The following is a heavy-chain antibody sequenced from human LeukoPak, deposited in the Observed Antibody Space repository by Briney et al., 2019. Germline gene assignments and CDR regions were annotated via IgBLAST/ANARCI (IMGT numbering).Heavy chain of an antibody. Sequence: GGSLRLSCAASGFTFDGYGMSWVRQAPEKGLEWVSGVNWIGGSTGYADSVEGRFTISRDNAKSSLYLQMNSLRAEDTAIYYCATYRQVLLPFESWGQGTLVTVSS. CDR3: ATYRQVLLPFES. CDR1: GFTFDGYG. V-gene: IGHV3-20*04. CDR2: VNWIGGST. D-gene: IGHD2-8*02. J-gene: IGHJ4*02.